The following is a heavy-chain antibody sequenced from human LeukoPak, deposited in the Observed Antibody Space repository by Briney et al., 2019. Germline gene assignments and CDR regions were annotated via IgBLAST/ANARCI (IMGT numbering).Heavy chain of an antibody. CDR2: ISANGGST. CDR1: GFTFSNYA. Sequence: QPGGSLRLSCAASGFTFSNYAMSWVRQAPGKGLEWVSAISANGGSTYYVDSVRGRFTISRDNSKNTLYLQVNSLRAEDTAVYYCAKEGDYGYWYFDLWGRGTLVPVSS. V-gene: IGHV3-23*01. D-gene: IGHD4-17*01. J-gene: IGHJ2*01. CDR3: AKEGDYGYWYFDL.